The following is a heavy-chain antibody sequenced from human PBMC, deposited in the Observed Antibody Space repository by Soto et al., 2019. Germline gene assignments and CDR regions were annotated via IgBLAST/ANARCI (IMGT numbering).Heavy chain of an antibody. J-gene: IGHJ4*02. Sequence: QVQLQQWGTGLLKSSETLSLNCAVYGGSFSPYYWGWVRQPPGKGLEWIGETDESGGTYYNPSLKSRVTVSLDTSKKQFSLEVKSVTAADMAVYYCAIGRGGNKYWGQGRLVTGSS. D-gene: IGHD3-16*01. V-gene: IGHV4-34*01. CDR1: GGSFSPYY. CDR3: AIGRGGNKY. CDR2: TDESGGT.